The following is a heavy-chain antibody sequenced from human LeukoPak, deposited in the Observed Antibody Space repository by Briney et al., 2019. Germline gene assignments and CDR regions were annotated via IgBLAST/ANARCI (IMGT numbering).Heavy chain of an antibody. D-gene: IGHD2-15*01. J-gene: IGHJ4*02. CDR3: GSSEGGYIDY. CDR1: GFTFIRHL. CDR2: ISTDGSTT. V-gene: IGHV3-74*01. Sequence: PGGSLRLSCAGSGFTFIRHLMHWVRHAPGKGLVWVSRISTDGSTTPYSDSVKGRFTISRDNAKNTLYLQMNSLRAEDTAVYYCGSSEGGYIDYWGQGTLVSVSS.